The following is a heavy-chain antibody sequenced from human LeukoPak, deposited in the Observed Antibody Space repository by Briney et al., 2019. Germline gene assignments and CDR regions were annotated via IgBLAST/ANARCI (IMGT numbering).Heavy chain of an antibody. J-gene: IGHJ4*02. CDR1: GYNFIGYY. Sequence: EASVKVSCKASGYNFIGYYMFWLRQAPGQGLEWMGRINPNSGGTNYAQKFQGRVTITRDTSITTAYMELSSLRSDDTAVYYCARDLPSPGISVADDYWGQGTLVTVSS. CDR3: ARDLPSPGISVADDY. V-gene: IGHV1-2*06. CDR2: INPNSGGT. D-gene: IGHD6-19*01.